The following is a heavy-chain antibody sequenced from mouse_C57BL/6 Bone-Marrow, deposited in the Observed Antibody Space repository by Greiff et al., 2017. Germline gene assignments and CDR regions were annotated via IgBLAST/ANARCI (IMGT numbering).Heavy chain of an antibody. CDR2: ISDGGSYT. Sequence: EVTVEESGGGLVKPGGSLKLSCAASGFTFSSYAMSWVRQTPEKRLEWVATISDGGSYTYYPDNVKGRFTISRDTAKNNLYLQMRHMKSKDTDMYYCARDPTIVAGAKDYWGQGTSVTVSS. D-gene: IGHD1-1*01. V-gene: IGHV5-4*01. CDR1: GFTFSSYA. CDR3: ARDPTIVAGAKDY. J-gene: IGHJ4*01.